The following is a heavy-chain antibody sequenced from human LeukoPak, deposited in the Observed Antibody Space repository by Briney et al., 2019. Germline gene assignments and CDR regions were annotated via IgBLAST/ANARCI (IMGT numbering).Heavy chain of an antibody. CDR1: GFTFSSYG. J-gene: IGHJ6*02. D-gene: IGHD2-2*02. CDR3: AREGCSSTSCYTRFYDLSV. CDR2: ISSSGSTI. Sequence: PGGSLSLSGAASGFTFSSYGMHWVRQAPGKGLVWVSYISSSGSTIYYADSVKGRFTISRDNAKNSLYLQMNSLRAEDTAVYYCAREGCSSTSCYTRFYDLSVWGQGTTVTVSS. V-gene: IGHV3-48*04.